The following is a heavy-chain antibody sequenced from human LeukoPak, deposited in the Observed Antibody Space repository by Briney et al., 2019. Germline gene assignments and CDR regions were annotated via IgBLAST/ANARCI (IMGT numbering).Heavy chain of an antibody. CDR1: GFTFSSYA. CDR3: ARAPEPDDAFDI. Sequence: GGTLRLSCAASGFTFSSYAMHWVRQAPGKGLEWVAVISYDGSNKYYADSVKGRFTISRDNSKNTLYLQMNSLRAEDTAVYYCARAPEPDDAFDIWGQGTMVTVSS. V-gene: IGHV3-30-3*01. J-gene: IGHJ3*02. CDR2: ISYDGSNK.